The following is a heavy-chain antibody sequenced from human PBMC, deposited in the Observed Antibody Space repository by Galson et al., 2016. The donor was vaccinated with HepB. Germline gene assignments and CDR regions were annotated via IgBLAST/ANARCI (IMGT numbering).Heavy chain of an antibody. J-gene: IGHJ6*02. CDR2: ISSDGSNK. D-gene: IGHD3-10*01. CDR3: ARDPGQPEFYYYGMDV. Sequence: SLRLSCAASGFIFSSFVVHWVRQAPGKGLEWVAVISSDGSNKNYADPVKGRFTISRDNSKNTLDLQMNSLRAEDTAVYYCARDPGQPEFYYYGMDVWGQGTTVTVSS. V-gene: IGHV3-30-3*01. CDR1: GFIFSSFV.